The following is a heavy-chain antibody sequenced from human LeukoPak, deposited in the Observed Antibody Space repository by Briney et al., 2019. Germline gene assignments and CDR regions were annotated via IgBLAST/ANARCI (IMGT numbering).Heavy chain of an antibody. J-gene: IGHJ6*02. Sequence: SETLSLTCTVSGGSISSYYWSWIRQPPGKGLEWIGYIYYSGSTNYNPSLKSRVTISVDTSKNQFSLKLSSVTAADTAVYYCARHEDNWNYVERTYYYYGMDVWGQGTTVTVSS. CDR1: GGSISSYY. CDR2: IYYSGST. CDR3: ARHEDNWNYVERTYYYYGMDV. D-gene: IGHD1-7*01. V-gene: IGHV4-59*08.